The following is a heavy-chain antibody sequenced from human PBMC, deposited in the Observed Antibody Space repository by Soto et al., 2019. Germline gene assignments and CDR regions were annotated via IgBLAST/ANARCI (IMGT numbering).Heavy chain of an antibody. CDR1: GFTFSSCG. CDR3: AKKAITAAGNNWFDP. CDR2: ISVSGGIT. V-gene: IGHV3-23*01. D-gene: IGHD6-13*01. Sequence: EVQLLESGGGLVQPGGSLRLSCAASGFTFSSCGMSWVRQAPGKGLEWVSAISVSGGITYYADSVKGRFAISRDNSKNTLYLQMNSLRAEDTAVYYCAKKAITAAGNNWFDPWGQGTLVTVSS. J-gene: IGHJ5*02.